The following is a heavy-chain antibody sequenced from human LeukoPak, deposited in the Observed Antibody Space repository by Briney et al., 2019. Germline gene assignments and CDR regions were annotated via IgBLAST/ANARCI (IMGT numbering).Heavy chain of an antibody. CDR3: ARVSVPLRCSSTSCYQRPLDV. Sequence: GGSLRLSCAASGFTFSDYYMSWIRQAPGKGLEWVSYISSSGSTIYYADSVKGRFTISRDNAKNSLYLQMNSLRAEDTAVFYCARVSVPLRCSSTSCYQRPLDVWGQGTTVTVSS. CDR2: ISSSGSTI. V-gene: IGHV3-11*01. J-gene: IGHJ6*02. D-gene: IGHD2-2*01. CDR1: GFTFSDYY.